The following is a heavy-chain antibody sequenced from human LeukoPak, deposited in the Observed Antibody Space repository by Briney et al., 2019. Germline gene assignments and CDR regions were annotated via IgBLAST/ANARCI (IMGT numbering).Heavy chain of an antibody. CDR3: ARGYSSSSYYFDS. V-gene: IGHV4-59*01. CDR2: VYYSGST. J-gene: IGHJ4*02. D-gene: IGHD6-6*01. CDR1: GGSISSYY. Sequence: PSETLSLTCTVSGGSISSYYWSWIRQPPGKELEWIGYVYYSGSTKYNPSLESRVTISVDTSKEQFSLKLTSATAADTAVYYCARGYSSSSYYFDSWGRGTPVTVSS.